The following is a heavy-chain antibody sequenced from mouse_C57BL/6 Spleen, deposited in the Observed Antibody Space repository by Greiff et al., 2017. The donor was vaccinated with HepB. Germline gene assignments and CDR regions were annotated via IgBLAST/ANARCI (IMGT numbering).Heavy chain of an antibody. J-gene: IGHJ2*01. D-gene: IGHD1-1*02. CDR3: AIDTDGGGYYLDY. Sequence: LVESGGGLVKPGGSLKLSCAASGFTFSSYAMSWVRQTPEKRLEWVATISDGGSYTYYPDNVKGRFTISRDNAKNNLYLQMSHLKSEDTAMYYCAIDTDGGGYYLDYWGQGTTLTVSS. V-gene: IGHV5-4*01. CDR2: ISDGGSYT. CDR1: GFTFSSYA.